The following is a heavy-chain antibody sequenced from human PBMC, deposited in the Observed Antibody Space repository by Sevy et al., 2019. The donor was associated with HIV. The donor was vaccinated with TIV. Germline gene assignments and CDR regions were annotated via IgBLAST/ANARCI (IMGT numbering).Heavy chain of an antibody. CDR3: ARLSGYSSSWSYFDY. D-gene: IGHD6-13*01. Sequence: GGSLRLSCAASGFTFSSYSMNWVRQAPGKGLEWVSYISSSSSTIYDADSVKGRFTISRDNAKNSLYLQMNSLRAEDTAVYYCARLSGYSSSWSYFDYWGQRTLVTVSS. CDR1: GFTFSSYS. CDR2: ISSSSSTI. J-gene: IGHJ4*02. V-gene: IGHV3-48*01.